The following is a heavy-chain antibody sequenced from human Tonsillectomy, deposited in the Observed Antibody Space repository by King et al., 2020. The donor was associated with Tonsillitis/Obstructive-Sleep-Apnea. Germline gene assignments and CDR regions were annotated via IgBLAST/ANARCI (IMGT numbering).Heavy chain of an antibody. D-gene: IGHD2-2*01. V-gene: IGHV3-48*02. Sequence: VQLVESGGGLVQPGGSLRLSCAASGFTFSSYSMNWVRQAPGKGLEWVSYISSSNNTVYYADSVKGRFTISRDNAKNSLYLHMNSLRDEDTAVYYCAGLRYCSRASCYEGFDYWGQGTLVTVSS. CDR2: ISSSNNTV. CDR1: GFTFSSYS. J-gene: IGHJ4*02. CDR3: AGLRYCSRASCYEGFDY.